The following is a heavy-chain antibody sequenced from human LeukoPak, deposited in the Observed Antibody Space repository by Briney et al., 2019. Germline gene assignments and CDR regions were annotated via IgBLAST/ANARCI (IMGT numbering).Heavy chain of an antibody. CDR2: INPNSGGT. J-gene: IGHJ3*02. V-gene: IGHV1-2*02. CDR1: GYTFTGYY. CDR3: ARAYSSSWLRFYDAFDI. Sequence: GASVKVSCKAPGYTFTGYYMHWVRQAPGQGLEWMGWINPNSGGTNYAQKFQGRVTMTRDTSISTAYMELSRLRSDDTAVYYCARAYSSSWLRFYDAFDIWGQGTMVTVSS. D-gene: IGHD6-13*01.